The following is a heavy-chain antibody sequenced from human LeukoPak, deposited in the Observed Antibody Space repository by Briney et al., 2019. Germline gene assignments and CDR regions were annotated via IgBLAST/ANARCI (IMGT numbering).Heavy chain of an antibody. Sequence: GGSLRLSCAASGFTFSSYAMSWVRQAPGKGLEWVSAISGSGGSTYYADPVKGRFTISRDNSKNTLYLQMNSLRAEDTAVYYCASVGGDGYNKGFAYWGQGTLVTVSS. CDR2: ISGSGGST. CDR1: GFTFSSYA. V-gene: IGHV3-23*01. CDR3: ASVGGDGYNKGFAY. J-gene: IGHJ4*02. D-gene: IGHD5-24*01.